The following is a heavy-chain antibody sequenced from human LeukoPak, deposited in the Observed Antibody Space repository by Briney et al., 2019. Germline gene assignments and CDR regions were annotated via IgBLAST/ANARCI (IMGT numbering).Heavy chain of an antibody. D-gene: IGHD4-17*01. CDR1: GFTFISYW. CDR2: INSDGSST. CDR3: ARSHYGDYVGGAFDI. Sequence: GGSLKLSGAASGFTFISYWMHWFGQAPGKGLWGFSRINSDGSSTSYADSVKGRFTISRDNAKNTLYLQMNSLRAEDTAVYYCARSHYGDYVGGAFDIWGQGTMVTVSS. V-gene: IGHV3-74*01. J-gene: IGHJ3*02.